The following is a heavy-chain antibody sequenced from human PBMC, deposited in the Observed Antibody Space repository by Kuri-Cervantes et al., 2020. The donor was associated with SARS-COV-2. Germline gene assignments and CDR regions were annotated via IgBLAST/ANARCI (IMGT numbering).Heavy chain of an antibody. CDR2: VSHSGTII. J-gene: IGHJ4*02. Sequence: LSLTCAASGFAFGDYYMSWIRQAPGKGLEWVSYVSHSGTIIYQADSVKGRFTISRDNAKNSLYLQMNSLRGEDTAVYYCASVSTMGVSLDWGQGTLVTVSS. D-gene: IGHD5-24*01. CDR3: ASVSTMGVSLD. CDR1: GFAFGDYY. V-gene: IGHV3-11*01.